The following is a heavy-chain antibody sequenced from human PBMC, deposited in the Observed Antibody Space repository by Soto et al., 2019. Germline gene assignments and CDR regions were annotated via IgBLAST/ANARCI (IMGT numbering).Heavy chain of an antibody. Sequence: ASVKVSCKASGYTFTSSCMSWGRGAPGQGLEWMGWISAHTGSSEYAQRFQGRVTMTTDRSTSTAYMELRSLRSDDTAVYYCARAFFYQGSDSRGYSFDAFDFWGPGTLVTV. D-gene: IGHD3-22*01. J-gene: IGHJ3*01. CDR1: GYTFTSSC. V-gene: IGHV1-18*01. CDR3: ARAFFYQGSDSRGYSFDAFDF. CDR2: ISAHTGSS.